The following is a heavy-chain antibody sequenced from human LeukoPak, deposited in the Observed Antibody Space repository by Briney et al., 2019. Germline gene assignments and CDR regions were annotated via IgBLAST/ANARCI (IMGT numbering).Heavy chain of an antibody. CDR2: ISSSGSTI. V-gene: IGHV3-48*03. Sequence: GGSLRLSCAASGFTFSSYEMNWVRQAPGKGLEWVSYISSSGSTIYYADSVKGRFTISRDNAKNSLYLQMNSLRAEDTAVYYCARDPDCGGDCYSPFFDYWGQGTLVTVSS. D-gene: IGHD2-21*02. CDR1: GFTFSSYE. CDR3: ARDPDCGGDCYSPFFDY. J-gene: IGHJ4*02.